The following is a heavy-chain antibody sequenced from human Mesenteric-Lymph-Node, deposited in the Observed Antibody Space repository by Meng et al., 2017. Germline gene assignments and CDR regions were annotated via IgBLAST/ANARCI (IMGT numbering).Heavy chain of an antibody. V-gene: IGHV3-30*09. CDR1: GFSISSDI. D-gene: IGHD3-16*01. CDR2: ESYDGSNT. Sequence: GRGLVRPGGSLCLSCAASGFSISSDIWERVGPQPRRGGVWVAVESYDGSNTNYAESLKGRFAISIDNSKNPLYLRLNSLRAADTAVYYCARDKEGGVFNYWGQGTLVTVSS. J-gene: IGHJ4*02. CDR3: ARDKEGGVFNY.